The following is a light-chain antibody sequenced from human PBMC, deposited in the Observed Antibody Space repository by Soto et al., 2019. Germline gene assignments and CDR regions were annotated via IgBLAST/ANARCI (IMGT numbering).Light chain of an antibody. Sequence: DIQMTQSPSSLSASVGDRVTITCQASQDISNYLNWYQQKPGKAPKLLIYDASNLETGVPSRFSGSGSGTDFTFTISSLQPEDIASYYCQQYDNLLFTFGFGTKVDIK. CDR1: QDISNY. CDR3: QQYDNLLFT. V-gene: IGKV1-33*01. CDR2: DAS. J-gene: IGKJ3*01.